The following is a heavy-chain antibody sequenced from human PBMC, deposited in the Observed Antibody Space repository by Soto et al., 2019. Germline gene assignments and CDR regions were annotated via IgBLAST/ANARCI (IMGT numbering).Heavy chain of an antibody. CDR2: IWYDGSNK. D-gene: IGHD3-10*01. CDR1: GFTFSSYG. CDR3: ARASYGSGSYDKLFRYPRLTYYFDY. Sequence: GGSLRLSCAASGFTFSSYGMHWVRQAPGKGLEWVAVIWYDGSNKYYADSVKGRFTISRDNSKKRLYLQMNSLRAEETAVYYCARASYGSGSYDKLFRYPRLTYYFDYWGQGTLVTVSS. J-gene: IGHJ4*02. V-gene: IGHV3-33*01.